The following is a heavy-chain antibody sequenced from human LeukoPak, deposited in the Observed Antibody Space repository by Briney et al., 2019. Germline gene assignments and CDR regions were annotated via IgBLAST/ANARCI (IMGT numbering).Heavy chain of an antibody. CDR2: ITWDGTRT. CDR3: AKEVTMIVGGQYFDY. D-gene: IGHD3-22*01. J-gene: IGHJ4*02. V-gene: IGHV3-43*01. CDR1: GFTFDDYS. Sequence: GGSLRLSCAASGFTFDDYSMHWVRQAPGKGLEWVSLITWDGTRTYYGDSAKGRFTISRDNSENSLYLQMNSLRPEDTALYYCAKEVTMIVGGQYFDYWGQGTLVTVSS.